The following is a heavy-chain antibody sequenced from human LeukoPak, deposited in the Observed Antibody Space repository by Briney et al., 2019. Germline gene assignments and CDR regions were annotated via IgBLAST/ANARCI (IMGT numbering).Heavy chain of an antibody. Sequence: SETLSLTCAVSGYSISRGYSWGWIRQPAGKGLEWIGNIYHSESTHYNPSLKSRVTISADTSKNQFSLKLSSVTAADTAVYYCARFDHVWETHGMDAFDCGAKAQWSPSLQ. CDR1: GYSISRGYS. J-gene: IGHJ3*01. V-gene: IGHV4-38-2*01. D-gene: IGHD3-16*01. CDR2: IYHSEST. CDR3: ARFDHVWETHGMDAFD.